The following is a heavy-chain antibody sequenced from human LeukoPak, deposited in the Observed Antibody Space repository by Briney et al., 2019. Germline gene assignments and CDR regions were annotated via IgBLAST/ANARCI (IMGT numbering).Heavy chain of an antibody. V-gene: IGHV4-34*01. J-gene: IGHJ5*02. CDR3: ARGVLWFGELSP. Sequence: SETLSLTCAVYGGSFSGYYWSWIRQPPGKGLEWIGEINHSGSTNYNPSLKSRVTISVDTSKNLFSLKLSSVTAADTAVYYCARGVLWFGELSPWGQGTLVTVSS. CDR2: INHSGST. D-gene: IGHD3-10*01. CDR1: GGSFSGYY.